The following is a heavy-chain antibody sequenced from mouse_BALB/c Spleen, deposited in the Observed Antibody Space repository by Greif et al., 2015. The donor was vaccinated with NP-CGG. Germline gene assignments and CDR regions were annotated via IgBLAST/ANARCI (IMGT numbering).Heavy chain of an antibody. CDR1: GFTFSSFG. Sequence: DVQLVESGGGLVQPGGSRKLSCAASGFTFSSFGMHWVRQAPEKGLEWVAYISSGSSTIYYADTVKGRFTISRDNPKNTLFLQMTSLRSEDTAMYYCARLFDYWGQGTTLTASS. CDR3: ARLFDY. CDR2: ISSGSSTI. V-gene: IGHV5-17*02. J-gene: IGHJ2*01.